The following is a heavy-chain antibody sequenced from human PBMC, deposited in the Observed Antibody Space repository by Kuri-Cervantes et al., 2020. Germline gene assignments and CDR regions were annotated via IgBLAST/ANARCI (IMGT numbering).Heavy chain of an antibody. D-gene: IGHD5-18*01. CDR1: GFTFSSYA. Sequence: LSLTCAASGFTFSSYAMHWVRQAPGKGLEWVAVISYDGSNKYYADSVKGRFTISRDNSKNTLYLQMNSLRAEDTAVYYCARGPDTAMMYYFDYWGQGTLVTVSS. CDR3: ARGPDTAMMYYFDY. J-gene: IGHJ4*02. V-gene: IGHV3-30-3*01. CDR2: ISYDGSNK.